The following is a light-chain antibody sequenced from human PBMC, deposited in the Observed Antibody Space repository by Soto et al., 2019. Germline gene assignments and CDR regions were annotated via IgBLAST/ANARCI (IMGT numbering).Light chain of an antibody. Sequence: SALTQPPSVSWSPGQSVAVSCTGTSSDVGSYNRVSWYQQPPGTAPKLIIYEVNNRPSGVPDRFSGSKSGNTASLTISGLQAEDEADYYCSSFTTSTTYVFGTGTKVTVL. CDR1: SSDVGSYNR. V-gene: IGLV2-18*02. J-gene: IGLJ1*01. CDR3: SSFTTSTTYV. CDR2: EVN.